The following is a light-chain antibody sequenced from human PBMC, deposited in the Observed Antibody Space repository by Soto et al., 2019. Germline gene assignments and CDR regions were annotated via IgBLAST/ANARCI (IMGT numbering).Light chain of an antibody. CDR2: DVS. V-gene: IGLV2-14*01. J-gene: IGLJ1*01. Sequence: QSALTQPASVSGSPGQSITISCTGTSSDVGGYNYVSWYQQHPGKAPKLMIYDVSNRPSGVSNRFSGSKSGNTASLTISGLQAEDEADYYCSSYTSGSISYVFGTGTKLTVL. CDR1: SSDVGGYNY. CDR3: SSYTSGSISYV.